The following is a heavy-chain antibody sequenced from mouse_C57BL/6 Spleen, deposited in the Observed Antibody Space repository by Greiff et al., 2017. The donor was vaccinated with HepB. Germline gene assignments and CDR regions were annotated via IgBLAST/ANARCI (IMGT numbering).Heavy chain of an antibody. CDR2: INPYNGGT. CDR3: ARCYYGSSPFGD. D-gene: IGHD1-1*01. J-gene: IGHJ3*01. V-gene: IGHV1-19*01. Sequence: DVKLVESGPVLVKPGASVKMSCKASGYTFTDYYMNWVKQSHGKSLEWIGVINPYNGGTSYNQKFKGKATLTVDKSSSTAYMELNSLTSEDSAVYYCARCYYGSSPFGDWGQGTLVTVSA. CDR1: GYTFTDYY.